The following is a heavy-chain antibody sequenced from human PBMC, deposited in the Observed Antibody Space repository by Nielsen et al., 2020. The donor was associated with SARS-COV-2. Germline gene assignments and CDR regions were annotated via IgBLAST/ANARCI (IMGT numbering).Heavy chain of an antibody. CDR2: IYYSGST. CDR1: GGSFSDYY. CDR3: ARESLGYCSSTSCYPGDAEWFDP. Sequence: SETLSLTCGVYGGSFSDYYWSWIRQHPGKGLEWIGYIYYSGSTYYNPSLKSRVTISVDTSKNQFSLKLSSVTAADTAVYYCARESLGYCSSTSCYPGDAEWFDPWGQGTLVTVSS. J-gene: IGHJ5*02. D-gene: IGHD2-2*01. V-gene: IGHV4-31*02.